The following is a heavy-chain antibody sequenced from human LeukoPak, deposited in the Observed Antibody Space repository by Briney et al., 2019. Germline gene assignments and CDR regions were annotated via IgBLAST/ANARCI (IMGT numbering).Heavy chain of an antibody. J-gene: IGHJ6*03. CDR2: INSDGSST. CDR1: GFTFSSYW. V-gene: IGHV3-74*01. CDR3: ARESITMVRGYYYYYYYMDV. Sequence: PGGSLRLSCAASGFTFSSYWMHWVRQAPGKGLVWVSRINSDGSSTSYADSVKGRFTISRDNAKNTLYLQMNSLRDEDTAVYYCARESITMVRGYYYYYYYMDVWGKGTTVTVSS. D-gene: IGHD3-10*01.